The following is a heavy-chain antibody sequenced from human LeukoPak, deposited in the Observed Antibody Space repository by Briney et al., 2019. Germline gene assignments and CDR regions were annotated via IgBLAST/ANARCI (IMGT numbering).Heavy chain of an antibody. Sequence: PSGTLSLTCTVSGGSISSYYWSWIRQPPGKGLEWIGYVYYSGTTNYNPSLKSRVTISVDTSKNQFSLKLSSVTAADTAVYFCARDPQGGTTSDAFDIWGQGTMVTVSS. CDR2: VYYSGTT. CDR1: GGSISSYY. J-gene: IGHJ3*02. V-gene: IGHV4-59*01. CDR3: ARDPQGGTTSDAFDI. D-gene: IGHD1-1*01.